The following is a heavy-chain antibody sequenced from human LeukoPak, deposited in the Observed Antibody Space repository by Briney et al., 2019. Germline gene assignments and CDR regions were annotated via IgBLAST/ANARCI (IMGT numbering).Heavy chain of an antibody. CDR1: GFTFSTYN. D-gene: IGHD3-22*01. CDR3: ARDTGGHYYDSSEEAFDI. V-gene: IGHV3-21*01. J-gene: IGHJ3*02. CDR2: ISSSSSHT. Sequence: GGSLRLSCAASGFTFSTYNMNWVRQAPGKGLEWVSSISSSSSHTYYVDSVKGRFTISRDNTMNSLYLQMNSLRAEDTAVYYCARDTGGHYYDSSEEAFDIWGQGTMVTVSS.